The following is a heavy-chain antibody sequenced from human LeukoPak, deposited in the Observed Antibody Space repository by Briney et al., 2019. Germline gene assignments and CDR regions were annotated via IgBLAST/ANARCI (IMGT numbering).Heavy chain of an antibody. CDR1: GYTFTSYG. CDR3: ATNYYDSSDMGY. J-gene: IGHJ4*02. CDR2: ISAYNGNT. V-gene: IGHV1-18*01. Sequence: ASVKVSCKASGYTFTSYGISWVRQAPGQGLEWMGCISAYNGNTNYAQKLQSRVTMTTDTSTSTAYMQLRSLRSDDPAEYYCATNYYDSSDMGYWGQGTLVTVSS. D-gene: IGHD3-22*01.